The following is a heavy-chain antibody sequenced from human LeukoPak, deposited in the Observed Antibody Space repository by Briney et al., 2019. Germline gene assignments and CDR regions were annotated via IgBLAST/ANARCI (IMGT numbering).Heavy chain of an antibody. V-gene: IGHV1-69*13. J-gene: IGHJ6*02. CDR3: ASEVAGPHYYYYYGMDV. CDR2: IIPIFGTA. D-gene: IGHD6-19*01. CDR1: GGTFSSYA. Sequence: SVKVSCKASGGTFSSYAISWVRQAPGQGLEWMGGIIPIFGTANYAQKFQGRVTITADESTSTAYMELSSLRSEDTAVYYCASEVAGPHYYYYYGMDVWGQGTTVTVSS.